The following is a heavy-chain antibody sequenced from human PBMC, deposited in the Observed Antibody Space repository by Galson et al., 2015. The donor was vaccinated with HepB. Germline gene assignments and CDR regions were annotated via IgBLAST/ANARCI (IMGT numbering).Heavy chain of an antibody. J-gene: IGHJ4*02. D-gene: IGHD6-13*01. Sequence: SLRLSCAASGFTFSSYAMSWVRQAPGKGLEWVSGISGSGRSTYYADSVKGRFTISRDNSKNTLYLQMNSLRAEDTAVYYCAKSSGIAAAGSGIFDFWGQGTLVTVSS. CDR2: ISGSGRST. V-gene: IGHV3-23*01. CDR3: AKSSGIAAAGSGIFDF. CDR1: GFTFSSYA.